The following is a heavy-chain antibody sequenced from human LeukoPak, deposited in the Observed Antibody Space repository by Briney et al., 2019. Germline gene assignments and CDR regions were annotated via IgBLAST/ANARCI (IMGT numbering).Heavy chain of an antibody. D-gene: IGHD3-9*01. CDR1: GGSISSYY. V-gene: IGHV4-4*07. J-gene: IGHJ3*02. Sequence: PSETLSLTCTVSGGSISSYYWSWIRQPPGKGLEWIGRIYTSGSTNYNPSLKSRVTMSVDTSKNQFSLKLSSVTAADTAVYYCAREPLGSDIRNAFDIWGQGTMVTVSS. CDR2: IYTSGST. CDR3: AREPLGSDIRNAFDI.